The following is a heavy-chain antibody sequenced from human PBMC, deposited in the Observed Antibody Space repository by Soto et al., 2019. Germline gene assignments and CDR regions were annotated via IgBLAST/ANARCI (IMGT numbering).Heavy chain of an antibody. CDR1: GGPISSNY. CDR3: ARYRREAVAGYTLDN. Sequence: SETLSLTCTVSGGPISSNYWTWIRQPPGKGLEWIGYVYNSGSTNYNPSLKSRVTISEDTSKSQFSLKVNSMTAADTAVYYCARYRREAVAGYTLDNWGQGILVTVSS. D-gene: IGHD6-13*01. CDR2: VYNSGST. V-gene: IGHV4-59*01. J-gene: IGHJ4*02.